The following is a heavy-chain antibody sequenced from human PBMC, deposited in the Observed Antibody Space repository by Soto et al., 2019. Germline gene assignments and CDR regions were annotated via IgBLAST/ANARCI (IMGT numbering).Heavy chain of an antibody. CDR1: GFTFSDYY. Sequence: GSLRLSCAASGFTFSDYYMSWIRQAPGKGLEWVSYISSSSSYTNYADSVKGRFTISRDNAKNSLYLQMNSLRAEDTAVYYCARDRYGDKAFDYWGQGTLVTVSS. J-gene: IGHJ4*02. CDR3: ARDRYGDKAFDY. D-gene: IGHD4-17*01. CDR2: ISSSSSYT. V-gene: IGHV3-11*05.